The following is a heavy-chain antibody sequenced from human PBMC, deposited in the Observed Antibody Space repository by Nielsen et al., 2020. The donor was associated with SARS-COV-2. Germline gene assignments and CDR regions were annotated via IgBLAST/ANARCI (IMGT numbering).Heavy chain of an antibody. V-gene: IGHV3-9*01. CDR3: AKSQGSGSYDVFAPVDY. CDR2: ISWNSGSI. Sequence: GGSLRLSCAASGFTFDDYAMHWVWQAPGKGLEWVSGISWNSGSIGYADSVKGRFTISRDNAKNSLYLQMNSLRAEDTALYYCAKSQGSGSYDVFAPVDYWGQGTLVTVSS. CDR1: GFTFDDYA. J-gene: IGHJ4*02. D-gene: IGHD3-10*01.